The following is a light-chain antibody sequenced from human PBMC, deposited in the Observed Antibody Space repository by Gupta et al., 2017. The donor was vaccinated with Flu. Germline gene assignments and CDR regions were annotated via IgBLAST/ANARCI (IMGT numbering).Light chain of an antibody. CDR2: EVS. V-gene: IGLV2-8*03. CDR1: SGDVGGYNY. Sequence: TISCTGTSGDVGGYNYVSWYQHHPDKAPKLIISEVSRRPSGVPDRFFASKSGSTASLTVFGLQAEDEADDYFGSSPNGSYVFGRGTNLTVL. J-gene: IGLJ1*01. CDR3: GSSPNGSYV.